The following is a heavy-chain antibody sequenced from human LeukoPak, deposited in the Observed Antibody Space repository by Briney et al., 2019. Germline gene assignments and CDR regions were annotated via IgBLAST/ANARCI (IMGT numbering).Heavy chain of an antibody. CDR1: GFTFSSYW. CDR2: IEEYGRQI. D-gene: IGHD4-17*01. Sequence: GGSLRLSCAGSGFTFSSYWMTWVRQAPGKGLEWVANIEEYGRQIYYVDSVKGRFTISRDNAKNSVYLQMNSLRDEDTAVYYCARVGRVTTPRYCDYWGQGTLVTVSS. J-gene: IGHJ4*02. CDR3: ARVGRVTTPRYCDY. V-gene: IGHV3-7*01.